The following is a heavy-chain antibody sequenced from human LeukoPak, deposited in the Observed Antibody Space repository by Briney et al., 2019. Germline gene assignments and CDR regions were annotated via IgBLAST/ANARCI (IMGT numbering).Heavy chain of an antibody. CDR2: ISYDGSTK. CDR1: GFIFENYG. Sequence: GGSLRLSCAASGFIFENYGMHWVRQAPGQGLQWVAVISYDGSTKYYGDSVKGRFTISRDNSKNTFFLELNSLRAEDTAVYYCATDAYFDMRGGPRRWGQGTLVSVSS. D-gene: IGHD3-9*01. CDR3: ATDAYFDMRGGPRR. V-gene: IGHV3-30*03. J-gene: IGHJ1*01.